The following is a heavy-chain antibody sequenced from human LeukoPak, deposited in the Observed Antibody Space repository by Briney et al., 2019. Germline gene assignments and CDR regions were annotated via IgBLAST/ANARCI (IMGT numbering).Heavy chain of an antibody. Sequence: GGSLRLSCAASGFTLSRYWLGWVRQAPGKGLEWVANIKFDGSDIYYVDSVKGQFTISRDNAKNSLYLRMNSLRAEDTAVYYCVRLDEAFDRWGQGTLVTVSS. D-gene: IGHD5-24*01. CDR2: IKFDGSDI. CDR3: VRLDEAFDR. CDR1: GFTLSRYW. V-gene: IGHV3-7*01. J-gene: IGHJ4*02.